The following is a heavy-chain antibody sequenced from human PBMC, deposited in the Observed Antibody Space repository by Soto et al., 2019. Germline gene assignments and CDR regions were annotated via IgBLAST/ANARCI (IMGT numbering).Heavy chain of an antibody. V-gene: IGHV1-18*01. CDR3: ARVWSSRSAHRDYYSYHGMDV. CDR1: GYTFTNYG. D-gene: IGHD3-10*01. J-gene: IGHJ6*02. CDR2: ISAYNGNT. Sequence: GASVKVSCKASGYTFTNYGISWVRQAPGQGLEWMGWISAYNGNTNYAQKLQDRVSMTTDTSTSTAYMDLRSLRSDDTAVYYCARVWSSRSAHRDYYSYHGMDVWGQGTTVTVSS.